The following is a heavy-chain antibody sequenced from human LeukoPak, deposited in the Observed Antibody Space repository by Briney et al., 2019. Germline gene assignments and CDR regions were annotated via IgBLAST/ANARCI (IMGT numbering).Heavy chain of an antibody. D-gene: IGHD6-13*01. V-gene: IGHV4-59*08. CDR3: ARSRGVPGVDAFDI. CDR1: GGSISSYY. Sequence: TSETLSLTCTVSGGSISSYYWSWIRQPPGKGLEWCGYIYYSGSTNYNPSLKGRVTISVDTSKNQFSLKLSSVTAADTAVYYCARSRGVPGVDAFDIWGQGTMVTVSS. CDR2: IYYSGST. J-gene: IGHJ3*02.